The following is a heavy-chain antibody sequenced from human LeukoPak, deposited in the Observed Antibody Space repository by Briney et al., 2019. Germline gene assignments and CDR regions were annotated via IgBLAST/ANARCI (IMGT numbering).Heavy chain of an antibody. CDR2: IYHSGST. CDR3: ARSSMLYSSSSPNWFDP. D-gene: IGHD6-6*01. Sequence: SETLSLICAVSGGSISSGGYSWSWIRQPPGKGLEWIGYIYHSGSTYYNPFLKSRVTISVDRSKNQFSLKLSSVTAADTAVYYCARSSMLYSSSSPNWFDPWGQGTLVTVSS. CDR1: GGSISSGGYS. V-gene: IGHV4-30-2*01. J-gene: IGHJ5*02.